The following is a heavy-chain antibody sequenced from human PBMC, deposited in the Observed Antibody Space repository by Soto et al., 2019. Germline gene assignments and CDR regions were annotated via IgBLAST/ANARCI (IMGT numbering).Heavy chain of an antibody. V-gene: IGHV4-30-4*01. D-gene: IGHD3-22*01. CDR2: IYYTGNT. CDR1: GASISGGDYY. CDR3: ARATYDSSTYYLDY. Sequence: QVQLQESGPGLVKPSQTLSLTCTVSGASISGGDYYWTWIRQPPGKGLEWIGSIYYTGNTYSNPYLESRLSISVDPSNNQFALRLTAVTAPDTAIYYCARATYDSSTYYLDYWGQGTLVTVSP. J-gene: IGHJ4*02.